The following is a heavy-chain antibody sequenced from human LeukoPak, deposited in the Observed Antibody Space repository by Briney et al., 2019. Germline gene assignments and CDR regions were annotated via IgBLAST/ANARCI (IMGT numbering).Heavy chain of an antibody. V-gene: IGHV1-69*04. CDR3: ARDQGTGYYDSSLPWDY. D-gene: IGHD3-22*01. CDR2: IIPILSIA. CDR1: GGTFSSYA. J-gene: IGHJ4*02. Sequence: SVKVSCKASGGTFSSYAISWVRQAPGQGLEWMGRIIPILSIANYAQKFQGRVTITADKSTSTAYMELSSLRPEDTAVYYCARDQGTGYYDSSLPWDYWGQGTLVTVSS.